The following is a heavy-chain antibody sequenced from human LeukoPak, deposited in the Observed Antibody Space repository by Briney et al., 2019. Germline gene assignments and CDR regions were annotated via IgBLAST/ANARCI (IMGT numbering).Heavy chain of an antibody. D-gene: IGHD6-19*01. Sequence: PGGSLRLSCAASGFMFATYTMNWVRQAPGKGLEWVSSISPSSFSIYYADSMKGRFTISRDNAKNSLYLQMNSLRAEDTAICYCARDSRGGSGWYGYFDLWGRGTPVTVSS. CDR3: ARDSRGGSGWYGYFDL. CDR2: ISPSSFSI. J-gene: IGHJ2*01. V-gene: IGHV3-21*01. CDR1: GFMFATYT.